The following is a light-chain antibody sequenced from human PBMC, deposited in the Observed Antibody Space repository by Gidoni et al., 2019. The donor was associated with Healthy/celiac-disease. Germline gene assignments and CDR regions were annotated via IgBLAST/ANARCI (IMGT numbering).Light chain of an antibody. V-gene: IGKV3-15*01. J-gene: IGKJ3*01. CDR3: QQYNNWPPFT. CDR2: VAS. CDR1: QSVSSN. Sequence: EIVLTQSPATLSVSPGERATLSCRVSQSVSSNFAWYQQKPGQAPRLLIYVASTRATGIPARFSGSGSGTEFTLTISSLQSEDFAVYYCQQYNNWPPFTFGPGTKVDIK.